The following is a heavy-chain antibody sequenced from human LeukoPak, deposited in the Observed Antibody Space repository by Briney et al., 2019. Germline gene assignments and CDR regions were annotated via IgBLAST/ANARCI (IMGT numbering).Heavy chain of an antibody. CDR1: GFTLSTHY. J-gene: IGHJ4*02. Sequence: GGSLRLSCAASGFTLSTHYMTWVRQAPGKGLEWVANINQDGSEKYYVDSVKGRFTISRDNVKNSLYLQMNSLRAEDTAVYYCAREGEWNFDYWGQGTLVTVSS. D-gene: IGHD1-26*01. CDR2: INQDGSEK. V-gene: IGHV3-7*01. CDR3: AREGEWNFDY.